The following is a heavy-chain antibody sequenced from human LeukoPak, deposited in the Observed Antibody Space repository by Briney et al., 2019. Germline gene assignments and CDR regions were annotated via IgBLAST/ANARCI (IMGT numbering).Heavy chain of an antibody. CDR3: ARDMTIFGVATSHYYYYGMDV. J-gene: IGHJ6*02. CDR2: IKQDGSEK. V-gene: IGHV3-7*01. Sequence: GGSLRLSCAASGFTFSSYWMSWVRQAPGKGLEWVANIKQDGSEKYYVDSVKGRFTISRDNAKNSLYLQMNSLRAEGTAVYYCARDMTIFGVATSHYYYYGMDVWGQGTTVTVSS. D-gene: IGHD3-3*01. CDR1: GFTFSSYW.